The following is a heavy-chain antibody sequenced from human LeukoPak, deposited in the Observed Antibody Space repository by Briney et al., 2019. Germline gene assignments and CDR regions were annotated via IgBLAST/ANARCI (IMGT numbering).Heavy chain of an antibody. CDR3: ARDEYQLLYNTPIDY. V-gene: IGHV3-30*02. CDR2: IRYDGSNK. D-gene: IGHD2-2*02. J-gene: IGHJ4*02. Sequence: GGSLRLSCAASGFTFRSYGMHWVRQAPGKGLEWVAFIRYDGSNKYYADSVKGRFTISRDNSKNTLYLQMNSLRAEDTAVYYCARDEYQLLYNTPIDYWGQGTLVTVSS. CDR1: GFTFRSYG.